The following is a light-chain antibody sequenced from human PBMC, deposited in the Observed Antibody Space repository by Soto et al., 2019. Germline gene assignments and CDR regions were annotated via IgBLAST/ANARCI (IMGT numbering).Light chain of an antibody. CDR3: QQYDVSPIT. Sequence: EIVLTQSPDTLSLFPGERATLPCRGSQSVRSERLAWYQHKRGQAPRLVIFDASSRATGIPERFSGSGSGTDFTLTITRLEPEDFAVYFCQQYDVSPITFGLGTRLEIK. CDR1: QSVRSER. CDR2: DAS. V-gene: IGKV3-20*01. J-gene: IGKJ5*01.